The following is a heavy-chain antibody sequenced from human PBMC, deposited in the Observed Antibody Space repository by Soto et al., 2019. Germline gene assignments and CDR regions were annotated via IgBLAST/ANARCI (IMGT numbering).Heavy chain of an antibody. J-gene: IGHJ2*01. CDR2: FYYGGR. D-gene: IGHD1-26*01. Sequence: SETLSLTCTVSGGAVGYDYWSWIRQPPGKGLEWIGNFYYGGRYYNPSLKSRVSISADASKNQLSLKLTSVTAADTAVYYCARSDETLLYWSFDLWGRGTLVTVSS. V-gene: IGHV4-59*02. CDR1: GGAVGYDY. CDR3: ARSDETLLYWSFDL.